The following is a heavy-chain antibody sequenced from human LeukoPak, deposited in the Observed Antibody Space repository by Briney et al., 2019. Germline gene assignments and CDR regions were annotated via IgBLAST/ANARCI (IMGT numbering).Heavy chain of an antibody. Sequence: AGGSLRLSCAASGFTFSSYAMSWVRQAPGKGLEWVSAISGSGGSTYYADSVKGRFTISRDNSKNTLYLQMNSLRAEDTAVYYCAKDPNYYVWGSYRYIASFFDYWGQGTLVTVSS. V-gene: IGHV3-23*01. J-gene: IGHJ4*02. CDR3: AKDPNYYVWGSYRYIASFFDY. D-gene: IGHD3-16*02. CDR2: ISGSGGST. CDR1: GFTFSSYA.